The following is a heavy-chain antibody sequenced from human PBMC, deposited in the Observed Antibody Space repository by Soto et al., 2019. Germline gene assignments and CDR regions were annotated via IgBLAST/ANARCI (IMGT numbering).Heavy chain of an antibody. Sequence: ASVKVSCKASGYTFTGYYMHWVRQAPGQGLEWMGWINPNSGGTNYAQKFQGWVTMTRDTSISTAYMELSRLRSDDTAVYYCARGGDSTYYYGSGSYPRYYYYYYMDVWGKGTTVTVSS. J-gene: IGHJ6*03. CDR2: INPNSGGT. V-gene: IGHV1-2*04. CDR1: GYTFTGYY. D-gene: IGHD3-10*01. CDR3: ARGGDSTYYYGSGSYPRYYYYYYMDV.